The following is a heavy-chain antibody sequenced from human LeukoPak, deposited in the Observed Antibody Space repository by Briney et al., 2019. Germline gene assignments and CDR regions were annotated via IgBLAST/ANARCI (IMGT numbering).Heavy chain of an antibody. D-gene: IGHD6-25*01. CDR2: ISSSSTFI. CDR1: GFTFSSYS. CDR3: ARGDLTYSSGWYFDS. V-gene: IGHV3-21*01. J-gene: IGHJ4*02. Sequence: GGSLRLSCAASGFTFSSYSMNWVCQAPGKGLEWVSSISSSSTFIYYADSLKGRFTISRDDAKNSLYLQMNSPRAEDTAVYYCARGDLTYSSGWYFDSWGQGTLVTVSS.